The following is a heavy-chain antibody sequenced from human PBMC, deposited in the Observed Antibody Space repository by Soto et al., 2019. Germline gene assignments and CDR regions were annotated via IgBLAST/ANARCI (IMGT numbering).Heavy chain of an antibody. CDR2: SKNKANGYTM. CDR3: VIVGRTS. J-gene: IGHJ3*01. V-gene: IGHV3-72*01. Sequence: EVQVLESGGGLVQPGGSLRLSCAVSGLTFSDYYFDWVRQSPGKGLEWVGRSKNKANGYTMEYAASVKGRFTISRDHSKNSVFLQMSSLRTEDTAVYYCVIVGRTSWGHGTTVTVPS. CDR1: GLTFSDYY. D-gene: IGHD3-3*01.